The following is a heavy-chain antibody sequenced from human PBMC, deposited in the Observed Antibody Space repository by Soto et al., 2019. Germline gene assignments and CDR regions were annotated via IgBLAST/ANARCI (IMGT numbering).Heavy chain of an antibody. CDR1: GFSLTTGKMG. Sequence: SGPTLVNPTETLTLTCTVSGFSLTTGKMGVSWIRQPPGKALEWLAHIFSDNERFYSTSLQGRLTISKDTSGSQVVLSMTNVDPVDTATYYCARMNVDSYQFYYAMDVWGQGTTVTVSS. D-gene: IGHD4-17*01. V-gene: IGHV2-26*01. CDR3: ARMNVDSYQFYYAMDV. J-gene: IGHJ6*02. CDR2: IFSDNER.